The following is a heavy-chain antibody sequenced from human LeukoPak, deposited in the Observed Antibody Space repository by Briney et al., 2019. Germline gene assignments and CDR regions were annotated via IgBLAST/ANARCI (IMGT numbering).Heavy chain of an antibody. V-gene: IGHV1-18*01. CDR1: GYTFTSYG. Sequence: ASVKVSCKASGYTFTSYGISWVRQAPGQGLEWMGWISAYNGNTNYARKLQGRVTMTTDTSTSTAYMELRSLRSDDTAVYYCARALSPYIVVVPAAMPDFDYWGQGTLVTVSS. CDR2: ISAYNGNT. D-gene: IGHD2-2*01. J-gene: IGHJ4*02. CDR3: ARALSPYIVVVPAAMPDFDY.